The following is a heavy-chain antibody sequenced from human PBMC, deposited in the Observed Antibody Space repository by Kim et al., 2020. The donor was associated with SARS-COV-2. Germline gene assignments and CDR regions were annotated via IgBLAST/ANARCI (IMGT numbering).Heavy chain of an antibody. CDR1: GYNFPSSW. D-gene: IGHD6-19*01. CDR2: IDPSGSYT. V-gene: IGHV5-10-1*01. Sequence: GESLKISCKGSGYNFPSSWISWVRQLPGNGLEWMGRIDPSGSYTNYSPSFQGHVSISTDKATSTAYLDWSSLKASDTAIYYCVRHHVGCAVGDYWGQGTLVTVSP. CDR3: VRHHVGCAVGDY. J-gene: IGHJ4*02.